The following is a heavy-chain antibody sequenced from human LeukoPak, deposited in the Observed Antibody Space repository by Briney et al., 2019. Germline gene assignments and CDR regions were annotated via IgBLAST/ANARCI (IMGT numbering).Heavy chain of an antibody. CDR2: IYYSGTT. CDR1: GGSLSSHY. Sequence: PSETLSLTCTVSGGSLSSHYWNWIRQPPGKGLEWIAYIYYSGTTNYSPSLKSRVTISVDTSKNQFSLKVNSVTAADTAVYYCARDLRGTSAMDVWGKGTTVTVSS. V-gene: IGHV4-59*11. J-gene: IGHJ6*03. D-gene: IGHD2-2*01. CDR3: ARDLRGTSAMDV.